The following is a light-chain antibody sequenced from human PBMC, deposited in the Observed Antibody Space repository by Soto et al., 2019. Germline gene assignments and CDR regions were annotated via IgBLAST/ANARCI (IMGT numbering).Light chain of an antibody. CDR3: QQYGSSPPIT. V-gene: IGKV3-20*01. J-gene: IGKJ5*01. CDR2: AAS. CDR1: QSLSSSY. Sequence: EIVLTQSPGTLSLSPGERAALSCRASQSLSSSYLALYQQKPGQAPRLLIYAASSRATGIPDRFSGSGSGTDFTLTISRLELEDFTVYYCQQYGSSPPITFGQGTRLEI.